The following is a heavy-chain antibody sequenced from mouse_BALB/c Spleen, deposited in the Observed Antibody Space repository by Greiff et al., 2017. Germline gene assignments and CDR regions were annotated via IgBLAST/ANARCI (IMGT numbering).Heavy chain of an antibody. CDR2: ISSGGST. J-gene: IGHJ4*01. D-gene: IGHD1-1*01. Sequence: EVKVVESGGGLVKPGGSLKLSCAASGFTFSSYAMSWVRQTPEKRLEWVASISSGGSTYYPDSVKGRFTISRDNARNILYLQMSSLRSEDTAMYYCARGVSSPFYAMDYWGQGTSVTVSS. CDR1: GFTFSSYA. V-gene: IGHV5-6-5*01. CDR3: ARGVSSPFYAMDY.